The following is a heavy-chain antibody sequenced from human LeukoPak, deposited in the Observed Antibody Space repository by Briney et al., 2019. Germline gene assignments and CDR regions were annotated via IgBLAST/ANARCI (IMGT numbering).Heavy chain of an antibody. CDR3: AELGITMIGGV. CDR2: ISGSGGST. D-gene: IGHD3-10*02. V-gene: IGHV3-23*01. Sequence: PGGSLRFSCAASGVAFSSYGMSWVREAPGKGLEWVSAISGSGGSTYYADSVKGRFTISRDNAKNSLYLQMNGLRAEDTAVYYCAELGITMIGGVWGKGTTVTISS. CDR1: GVAFSSYG. J-gene: IGHJ6*04.